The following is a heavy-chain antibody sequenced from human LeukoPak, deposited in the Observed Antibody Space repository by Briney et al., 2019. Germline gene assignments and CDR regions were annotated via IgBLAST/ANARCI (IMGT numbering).Heavy chain of an antibody. Sequence: GGSLRLSCAASGFTFSNAWMSWVRQAPGKGLEWVGRIKSKTDGGTTDYAAPVKGRFTISRDDSKNTLYLQMNSLKTEDTAVYYCTTDGPLLWFGEPPNWGQGTLVTVSS. D-gene: IGHD3-10*01. CDR3: TTDGPLLWFGEPPN. CDR1: GFTFSNAW. CDR2: IKSKTDGGTT. V-gene: IGHV3-15*01. J-gene: IGHJ4*02.